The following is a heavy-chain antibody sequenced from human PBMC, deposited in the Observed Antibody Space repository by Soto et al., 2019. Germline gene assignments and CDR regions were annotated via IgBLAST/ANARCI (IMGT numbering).Heavy chain of an antibody. CDR1: GGSVSSGSYY. V-gene: IGHV4-61*01. Sequence: QVQLQESGPGLVKPSETLSLTYTVSGGSVSSGSYYWSWIRQPPGKGLEWIGYIYYSGSTNYNPSLKSRVTISVDTSKNQFSLKLSSVTAADTAVYYCARDRWFAFWGQGTTVTVSS. D-gene: IGHD3-10*01. J-gene: IGHJ6*02. CDR3: ARDRWFAF. CDR2: IYYSGST.